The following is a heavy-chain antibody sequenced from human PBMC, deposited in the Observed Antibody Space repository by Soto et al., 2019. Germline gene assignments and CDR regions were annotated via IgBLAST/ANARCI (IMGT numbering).Heavy chain of an antibody. D-gene: IGHD3-10*01. V-gene: IGHV1-2*02. J-gene: IGHJ4*02. CDR3: ARWVREAWVGDYFDY. Sequence: ASVKVSCKASGYTFTGYYMHWVRQAPGQGLEWMGWINPNSGGTNYARKFQGRVTMTRDTSISTAYMELSRLRSDDTAVYHCARWVREAWVGDYFDYWGQGTLVTVSS. CDR2: INPNSGGT. CDR1: GYTFTGYY.